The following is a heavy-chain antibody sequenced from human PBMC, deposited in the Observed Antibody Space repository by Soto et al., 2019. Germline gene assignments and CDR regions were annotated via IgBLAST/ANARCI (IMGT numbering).Heavy chain of an antibody. CDR1: GFTIRDYW. J-gene: IGHJ4*02. CDR3: ARARIDY. CDR2: IRQEGSEK. Sequence: GGSLRLSCAASGFTIRDYWMTWVRQAPGKGLEWVANIRQEGSEKYYVDSVKGRFTISRDNAKNSLYLQMNSLRAEDTAMYYCARARIDYWGQGTLVTVSS. V-gene: IGHV3-7*01.